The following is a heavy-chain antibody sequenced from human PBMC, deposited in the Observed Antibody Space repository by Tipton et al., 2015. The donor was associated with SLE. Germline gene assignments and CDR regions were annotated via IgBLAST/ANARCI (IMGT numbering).Heavy chain of an antibody. CDR1: GGTFSSYA. J-gene: IGHJ6*02. CDR3: ARSHAPSYSSGPHYYGMDV. CDR2: IIPIFGTT. V-gene: IGHV1-69*05. Sequence: QSGPEVKKPGSSVKVSCKASGGTFSSYAISWVRQAPGQGLEWMGEIIPIFGTTNYAQKFQGRVTITTDDSTSTAYMEVSSLRSEDTAVYYCARSHAPSYSSGPHYYGMDVWGQGTTVTVSS. D-gene: IGHD6-19*01.